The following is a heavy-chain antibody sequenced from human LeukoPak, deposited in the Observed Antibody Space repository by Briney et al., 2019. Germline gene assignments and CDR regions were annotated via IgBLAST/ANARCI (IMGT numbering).Heavy chain of an antibody. CDR2: IYYSGST. D-gene: IGHD3-10*01. CDR3: ARDRYGSGSLYYYYYYMDV. Sequence: SPSETLSLTCTVSGGSISSSSYYWGWIRQPPGKGLEWIGSIYYSGSTYYNPSLKSRVTISVDTSKNQFSLKLSSVTAADTAVYYCARDRYGSGSLYYYYYYMDVWGKGTTVTVSS. J-gene: IGHJ6*03. V-gene: IGHV4-39*07. CDR1: GGSISSSSYY.